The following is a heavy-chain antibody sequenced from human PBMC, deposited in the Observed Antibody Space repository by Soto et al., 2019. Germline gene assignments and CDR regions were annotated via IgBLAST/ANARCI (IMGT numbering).Heavy chain of an antibody. Sequence: QVQLQESGPGLVKSSGTLSLACTVSGDSIRTSNWWSWVRQTPGKGLEWIGEIYSSGTTNFNPSLKSRVSISVDESRNQFSLNLTSVTAADTAVYFCARAPGVVVGTSILSSWFDPWVQGTLVIVSS. V-gene: IGHV4-4*02. CDR3: ARAPGVVVGTSILSSWFDP. D-gene: IGHD2-21*02. CDR2: IYSSGTT. CDR1: GDSIRTSNW. J-gene: IGHJ5*02.